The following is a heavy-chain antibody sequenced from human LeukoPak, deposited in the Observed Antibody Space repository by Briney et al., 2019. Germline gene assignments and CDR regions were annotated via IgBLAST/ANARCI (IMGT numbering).Heavy chain of an antibody. CDR1: GYTFTSYD. D-gene: IGHD6-19*01. CDR3: ARGCGEQWLEYYFDY. V-gene: IGHV1-8*01. J-gene: IGHJ4*02. Sequence: ASVKVSCKASGYTFTSYDINWVRQATGQGLEWMGWMNPNSGNTGYAQKFQGRVTITRNTSISTAYMELSSLRSEDTAVYYCARGCGEQWLEYYFDYWGQGTLVTVSS. CDR2: MNPNSGNT.